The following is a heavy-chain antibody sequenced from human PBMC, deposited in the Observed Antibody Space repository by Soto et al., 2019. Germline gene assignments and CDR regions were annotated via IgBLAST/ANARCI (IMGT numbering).Heavy chain of an antibody. CDR2: INTDGSTT. D-gene: IGHD3-10*01. Sequence: EVQLVESGGGLVQPGGSLRLSCAASGYTFSSYWLHWVRQAPGKGLVWLSRINTDGSTTSRADSVKDRFTISRDNAKNTLYLQMNSLRAEDTSVYYCARAGSFRFDYWGQGTLVTVSS. CDR1: GYTFSSYW. CDR3: ARAGSFRFDY. V-gene: IGHV3-74*01. J-gene: IGHJ4*02.